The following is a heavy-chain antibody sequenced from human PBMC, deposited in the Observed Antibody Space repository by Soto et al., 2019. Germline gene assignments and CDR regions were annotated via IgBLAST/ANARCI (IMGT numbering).Heavy chain of an antibody. CDR1: GFTFSSYA. D-gene: IGHD5-18*01. CDR3: GKDLGIQLWEMDYYSYGLAF. V-gene: IGHV3-23*01. Sequence: EVQLLESGGGLVQPGGSLRLSCAASGFTFSSYAMSWVRQAPGKGLEWVSAISGSGGSTYYADSVKGRFTISRDNSKNTLYLKMNSLRAEETALYYCGKDLGIQLWEMDYYSYGLAFGGQGTTVPVS. J-gene: IGHJ6*02. CDR2: ISGSGGST.